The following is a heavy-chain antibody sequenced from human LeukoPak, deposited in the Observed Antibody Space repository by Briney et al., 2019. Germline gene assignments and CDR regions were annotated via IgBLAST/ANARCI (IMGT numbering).Heavy chain of an antibody. CDR1: GFTVSSNY. V-gene: IGHV3-53*01. Sequence: PGGSLRLSCAASGFTVSSNYMSWVRRAPGKGLEWVSVIYSGGSTYYADSVKGRFTISRDNSKNTLYLQMNSLRAEDTAVYYCARVYLGRLGMDVWGQGTTVTVSS. CDR2: IYSGGST. J-gene: IGHJ6*02. CDR3: ARVYLGRLGMDV. D-gene: IGHD2-8*01.